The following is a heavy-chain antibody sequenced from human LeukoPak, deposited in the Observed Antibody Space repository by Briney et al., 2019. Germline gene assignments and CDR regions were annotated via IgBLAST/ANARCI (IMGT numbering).Heavy chain of an antibody. CDR2: IYYSGST. V-gene: IGHV4-39*07. Sequence: PSETLSLTCTVSGGSISSSSYYWGWIRQPPGKGLEWIGSIYYSGSTYYNPSLKSRVTISVDTSKNQFSLKPSSVTAADTAFYYCARWTYGSADYWGQGTLVTVSS. D-gene: IGHD3-10*01. CDR1: GGSISSSSYY. CDR3: ARWTYGSADY. J-gene: IGHJ4*02.